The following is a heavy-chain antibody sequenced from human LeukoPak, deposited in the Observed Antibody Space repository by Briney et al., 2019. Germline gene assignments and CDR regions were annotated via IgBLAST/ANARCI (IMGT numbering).Heavy chain of an antibody. CDR2: INPSGGST. CDR1: GYTFTSYY. Sequence: AASVKVSCKASGYTFTSYYMHWVRQAPGQGLEWMGIINPSGGSTSYAQKFQGRVTMTRDTSTSTVYMELSSLRSEDTAVYYCAEVKSKGGGPGSYPGYWGQGTLVTVSS. J-gene: IGHJ4*02. CDR3: AEVKSKGGGPGSYPGY. V-gene: IGHV1-46*01. D-gene: IGHD3-10*01.